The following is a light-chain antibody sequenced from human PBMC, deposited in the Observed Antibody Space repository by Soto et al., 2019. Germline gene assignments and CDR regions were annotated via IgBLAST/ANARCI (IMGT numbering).Light chain of an antibody. Sequence: QSALTQPASVSGSPGQSITISCTGTTNDVGGYNYVSWYQQHPGKAPKLLIFEVSSRPSGVSNRFSGSKSGNTASLTISGLQAEDEADYYCLSYSSSTSPYVLGTATKLTVL. CDR1: TNDVGGYNY. CDR3: LSYSSSTSPYV. V-gene: IGLV2-14*01. J-gene: IGLJ1*01. CDR2: EVS.